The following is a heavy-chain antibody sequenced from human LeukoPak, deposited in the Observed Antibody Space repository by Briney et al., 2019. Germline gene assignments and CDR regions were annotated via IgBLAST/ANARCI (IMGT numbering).Heavy chain of an antibody. J-gene: IGHJ4*02. CDR1: GFTFDDYA. D-gene: IGHD3-10*01. CDR3: AKRSTMVRGGPCFDY. Sequence: PGGSLRLSCAVSGFTFDDYAMHWVRQAPGKGLDWVSGISWNSGSIGYADSVKGRFTISRDNSKDTLYLQMNDLRPDDTAIYYCAKRSTMVRGGPCFDYWGQGLLVTVSS. V-gene: IGHV3-9*01. CDR2: ISWNSGSI.